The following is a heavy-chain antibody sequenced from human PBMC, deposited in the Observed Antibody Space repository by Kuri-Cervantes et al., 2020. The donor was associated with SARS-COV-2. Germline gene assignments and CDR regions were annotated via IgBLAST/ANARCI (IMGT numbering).Heavy chain of an antibody. CDR2: IYPGDSDT. J-gene: IGHJ4*02. D-gene: IGHD1-7*01. CDR3: ARHHKVQLELRDY. CDR1: GYSFTSYW. V-gene: IGHV5-51*01. Sequence: GGSLRLSRKGSGYSFTSYWIGWVRQMPGKGLEWMGIIYPGDSDTRYSPSFQGQVTISADKSISTAYLQWSSLKASDTAMYYCARHHKVQLELRDYWGQGTLVTVSS.